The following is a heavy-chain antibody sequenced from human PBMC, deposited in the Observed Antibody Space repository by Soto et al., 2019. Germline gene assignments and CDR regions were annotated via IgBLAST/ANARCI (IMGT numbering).Heavy chain of an antibody. V-gene: IGHV4-34*01. Sequence: SETLSLTCAVYGGSFSGYYWSWIRQPPGKGLEWIGEINHSGSTNYNPSLKSRVTISVDTSKNQFSLKLSSVTAADTAVYYCARGIIWVRGVIFSYYYGMDVWGQGTTVTVSS. J-gene: IGHJ6*02. D-gene: IGHD3-10*01. CDR2: INHSGST. CDR1: GGSFSGYY. CDR3: ARGIIWVRGVIFSYYYGMDV.